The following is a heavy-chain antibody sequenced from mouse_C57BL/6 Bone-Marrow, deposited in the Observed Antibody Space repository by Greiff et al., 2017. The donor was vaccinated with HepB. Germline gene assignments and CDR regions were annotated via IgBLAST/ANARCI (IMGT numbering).Heavy chain of an antibody. J-gene: IGHJ3*01. Sequence: QVQLQQPGAELVKPGASVKLSCKASGYTFTSYWMQWVKQRPGQGLEWIGEIDPSDSYTNYNQKFKGKATLTVDTSSSTAYMQLSSLTSEDSAVYYCARRREGAWFAYWGQGTLVTVSA. V-gene: IGHV1-50*01. CDR3: ARRREGAWFAY. CDR1: GYTFTSYW. CDR2: IDPSDSYT.